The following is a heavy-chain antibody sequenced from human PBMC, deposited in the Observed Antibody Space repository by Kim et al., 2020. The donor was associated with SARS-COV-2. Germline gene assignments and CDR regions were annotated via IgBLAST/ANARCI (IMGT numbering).Heavy chain of an antibody. V-gene: IGHV3-30*07. CDR3: ASPFGGMLGGFYL. J-gene: IGHJ3*01. Sequence: YIDSVKDRCTIARDNSKNTLFLQMNNVRAEDTAMYHCASPFGGMLGGFYLWGQGTMVTVAS. D-gene: IGHD3-16*01.